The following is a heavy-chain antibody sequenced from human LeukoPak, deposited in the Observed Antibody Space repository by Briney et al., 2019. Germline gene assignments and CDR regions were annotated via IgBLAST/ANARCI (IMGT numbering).Heavy chain of an antibody. CDR2: MYLDGRT. J-gene: IGHJ4*02. D-gene: IGHD6-19*01. CDR3: AGLEGRYSTDWFYFFDY. V-gene: IGHV4-4*02. CDR1: GGSISSLNL. Sequence: PSETLSLTCAVSGGSISSLNLWSWLRQPPGKGLVWVGEMYLDGRTNFHPSVRGRVTIFIDKPKNQLSLQLTSVTAADTAVYYCAGLEGRYSTDWFYFFDYWGQGALVTVSS.